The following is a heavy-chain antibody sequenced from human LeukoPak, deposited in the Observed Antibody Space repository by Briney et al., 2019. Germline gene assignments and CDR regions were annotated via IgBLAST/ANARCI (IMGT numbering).Heavy chain of an antibody. Sequence: PGGSLRLSCAASGFTFSTYAMTWARQAPGKGLEWVAAVTSDGRWTNYADSVKGRFTVSRDNSKDTLFMQMSSLRAEDTAVYYCAKGTSWFGEDWGLGTLVTVSS. J-gene: IGHJ4*02. V-gene: IGHV3-23*01. CDR1: GFTFSTYA. D-gene: IGHD3-10*01. CDR3: AKGTSWFGED. CDR2: VTSDGRWT.